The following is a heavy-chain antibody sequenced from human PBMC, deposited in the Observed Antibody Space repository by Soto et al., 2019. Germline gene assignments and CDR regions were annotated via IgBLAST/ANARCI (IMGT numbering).Heavy chain of an antibody. CDR3: ARITTSGWGNWFDP. Sequence: PLEILSLTCTVSGGSISSYYWSWIRQPPGKGLEWIGYIYNSGSTNYNPSLKSRVTISVDTSKNQFSLKLSSVTAADTAVYYCARITTSGWGNWFDPWGQGTLVTVSS. D-gene: IGHD6-19*01. CDR1: GGSISSYY. J-gene: IGHJ5*02. V-gene: IGHV4-59*01. CDR2: IYNSGST.